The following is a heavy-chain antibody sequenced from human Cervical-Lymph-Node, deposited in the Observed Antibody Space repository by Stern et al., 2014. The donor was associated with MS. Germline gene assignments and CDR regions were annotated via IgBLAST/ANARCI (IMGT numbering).Heavy chain of an antibody. D-gene: IGHD1-26*01. J-gene: IGHJ4*02. CDR2: ISYDGRDK. CDR3: AKGGSGSYLD. V-gene: IGHV3-30*04. Sequence: QVQLAESGGGVVQPGRSLRLSCAASGFVFRRYALHWVRQAPGKGLEWVALISYDGRDKYYTDSVKGRFTVSRDNSNNTVDLEMNSLRLEDTAVYYCAKGGSGSYLDWGQGSLVTVSS. CDR1: GFVFRRYA.